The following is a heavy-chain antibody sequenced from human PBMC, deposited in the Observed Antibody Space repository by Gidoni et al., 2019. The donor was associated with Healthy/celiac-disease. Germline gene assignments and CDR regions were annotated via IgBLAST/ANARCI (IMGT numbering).Heavy chain of an antibody. CDR3: TTDWGGGWYGMDV. J-gene: IGHJ6*02. CDR2: IKSKTDGGTT. V-gene: IGHV3-15*01. Sequence: EVQLVESGGGLVKPGGSLRLSCAASGFTFSNAWMSWVRQAPGKGLEWVGRIKSKTDGGTTDYAAPVKGRFTISRDDSKNTLYLQMNSLKTEDTAVYYCTTDWGGGWYGMDVWGQGTTVTVSS. D-gene: IGHD2-21*02. CDR1: GFTFSNAW.